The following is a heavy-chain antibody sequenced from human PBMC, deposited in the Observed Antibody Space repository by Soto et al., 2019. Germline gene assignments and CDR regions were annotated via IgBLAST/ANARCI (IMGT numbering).Heavy chain of an antibody. CDR2: IYYSGST. CDR3: ARGRSMPIAAAGIGAWFDP. V-gene: IGHV4-61*01. CDR1: GGSVRSGSYY. J-gene: IGHJ5*02. D-gene: IGHD6-13*01. Sequence: PSETLSLTCTVSGGSVRSGSYYWSWIRQPPGKGLEWIGYIYYSGSTNYNPSLKSRVTISVDTSKNQFSLKLSSVTAADTAVYYCARGRSMPIAAAGIGAWFDPWGQGTLVTVSS.